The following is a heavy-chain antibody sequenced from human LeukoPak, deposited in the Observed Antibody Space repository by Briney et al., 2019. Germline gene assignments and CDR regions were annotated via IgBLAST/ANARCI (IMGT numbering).Heavy chain of an antibody. CDR2: IIPIFGTA. V-gene: IGHV1-69*06. J-gene: IGHJ4*02. CDR1: GGTFSSYA. D-gene: IGHD3-22*01. Sequence: SVKVSCKASGGTFSSYAISWVRQAPGQGLEWMGGIIPIFGTANYAQKFQGRVTITADKSTSTAYMELSSLRSEDTAVYYCARLFLGYDSSGYYLDYWGQGTLVTVSS. CDR3: ARLFLGYDSSGYYLDY.